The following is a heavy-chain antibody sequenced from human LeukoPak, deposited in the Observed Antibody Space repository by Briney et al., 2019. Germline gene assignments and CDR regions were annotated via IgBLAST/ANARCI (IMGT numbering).Heavy chain of an antibody. CDR3: AKDLRTFTFDFDQ. V-gene: IGHV1-2*02. Sequence: GASVKVSCRTSGYIFTGYYIHWVRQAPEQGLEWMGWINPNSDDTNYALKFQDRITITRDTSISTAYMELRSLRSDDTAFYYCAKDLRTFTFDFDQWGQGTLVTVSS. CDR2: INPNSDDT. CDR1: GYIFTGYY. J-gene: IGHJ4*02.